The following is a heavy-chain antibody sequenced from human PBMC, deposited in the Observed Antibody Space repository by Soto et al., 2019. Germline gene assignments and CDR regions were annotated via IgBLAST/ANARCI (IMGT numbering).Heavy chain of an antibody. D-gene: IGHD6-13*01. J-gene: IGHJ4*02. CDR1: GLTISNIC. V-gene: IGHV3-66*01. Sequence: GGSLILSSAASGLTISNICISWVRQAPGKGLEWVSIIYSGGSTYYADSVKGRFTISRDNSKNTLYLQMNSLRAEDTALYYCAKWGSTWELGIDYWGQGTLVTVSS. CDR2: IYSGGST. CDR3: AKWGSTWELGIDY.